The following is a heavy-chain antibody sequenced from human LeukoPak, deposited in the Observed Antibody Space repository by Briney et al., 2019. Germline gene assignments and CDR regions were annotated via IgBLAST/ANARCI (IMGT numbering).Heavy chain of an antibody. Sequence: SETLSLTCTVSGGSISSYYWSWIRQPPGKGLEWIGYIYYSGSTNYNPSLKSRVTISVDTSKNQFSLKLSSVTAADAAVYYCASQDGLLRFDYWGQGTLVTVSS. D-gene: IGHD2-15*01. CDR2: IYYSGST. CDR1: GGSISSYY. J-gene: IGHJ4*02. V-gene: IGHV4-59*01. CDR3: ASQDGLLRFDY.